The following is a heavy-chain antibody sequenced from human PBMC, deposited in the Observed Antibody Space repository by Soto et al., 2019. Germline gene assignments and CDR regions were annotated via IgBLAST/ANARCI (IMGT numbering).Heavy chain of an antibody. J-gene: IGHJ6*03. CDR2: ISSSSSTI. CDR3: ARDSGSSWYIYYYYYYMDV. CDR1: GFTFSSYS. Sequence: GGSLRLSCAASGFTFSSYSMNWVREAPGKGLEWVSYISSSSSTIYYADSVKGRFTISRDNAKNSLYLQMNSLRAEDTAVYYCARDSGSSWYIYYYYYYMDVWGKGTTVTVSS. V-gene: IGHV3-48*01. D-gene: IGHD6-13*01.